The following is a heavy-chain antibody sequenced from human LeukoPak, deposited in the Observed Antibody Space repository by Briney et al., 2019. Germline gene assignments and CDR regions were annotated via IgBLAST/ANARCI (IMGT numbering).Heavy chain of an antibody. CDR2: IIPIFGTA. J-gene: IGHJ4*02. D-gene: IGHD5-24*01. CDR1: GGTFSSYA. Sequence: SVKVSCKASGGTFSSYAISWVRQAPGQGLEWMGGIIPIFGTANYAQKFQGRVTITADESTGTAYMELSSLRSEDAAVYYCARDRGDGYNSGYWGQGTLVTVSS. CDR3: ARDRGDGYNSGY. V-gene: IGHV1-69*13.